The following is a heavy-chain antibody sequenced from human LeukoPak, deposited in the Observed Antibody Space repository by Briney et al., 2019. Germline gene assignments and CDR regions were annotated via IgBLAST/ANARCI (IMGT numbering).Heavy chain of an antibody. CDR1: GFTFDDYG. CDR2: INWNGGST. J-gene: IGHJ4*02. CDR3: AKVRRVATMGGFDY. Sequence: TGGSLRLSCAASGFTFDDYGMSWVRQAPGKGLEWVSGINWNGGSTGYADFVKGRFTISRDNAKNSLYLQMNSLRAEDTAVYYCAKVRRVATMGGFDYWGQGTLVTVSS. D-gene: IGHD5-12*01. V-gene: IGHV3-20*04.